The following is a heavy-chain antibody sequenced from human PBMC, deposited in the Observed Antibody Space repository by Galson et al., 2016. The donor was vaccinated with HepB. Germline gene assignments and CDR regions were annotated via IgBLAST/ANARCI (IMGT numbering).Heavy chain of an antibody. D-gene: IGHD3-3*01. V-gene: IGHV4-4*02. CDR3: ARELAGTYGVVKPFGL. J-gene: IGHJ5*02. CDR1: GGSVATSNW. CDR2: IYHSGST. Sequence: SETLSLTCAVSGGSVATSNWWSWVRQPPGKGLEWIGEIYHSGSTNYNPSLKSRVTISVDKSKNQFSLKMRSVTAADTAVYYCARELAGTYGVVKPFGLWGQGTLVTVS.